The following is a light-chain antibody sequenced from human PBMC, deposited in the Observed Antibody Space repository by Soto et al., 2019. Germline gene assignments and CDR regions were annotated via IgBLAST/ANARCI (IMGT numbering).Light chain of an antibody. V-gene: IGKV1-39*01. Sequence: DIQMTQAPSSLSASVGDTVTITCRASQRISVHLTWYQQKPGKVHKLLIYAASNLQSGVPSSFSGSVSGTDFALTISSLHPEDFATYYSQQYYTSPHTFGQGTKLQIK. CDR1: QRISVH. CDR3: QQYYTSPHT. J-gene: IGKJ2*01. CDR2: AAS.